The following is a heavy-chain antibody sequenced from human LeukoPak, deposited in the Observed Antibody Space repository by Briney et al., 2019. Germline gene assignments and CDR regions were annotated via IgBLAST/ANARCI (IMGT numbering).Heavy chain of an antibody. CDR3: ARDSAAYDTSGHCYDY. CDR1: GFTFSAYS. CDR2: ISLGSSYI. Sequence: GGSLRLSCAASGFTFSAYSMNWVSQAPGKGLEWVSSISLGSSYIYYADSVKGRFTISRDNAKNPLYLQMNSLRAEDTAVYYCARDSAAYDTSGHCYDYWGQGTLVTVSS. D-gene: IGHD3-22*01. V-gene: IGHV3-21*06. J-gene: IGHJ4*02.